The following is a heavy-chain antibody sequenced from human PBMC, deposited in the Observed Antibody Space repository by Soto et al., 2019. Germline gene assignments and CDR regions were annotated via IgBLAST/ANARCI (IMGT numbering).Heavy chain of an antibody. CDR3: ARLDGNSADYYYAMDV. V-gene: IGHV4-39*01. CDR1: GDSITSSSFC. D-gene: IGHD6-19*01. Sequence: SETLSLTCTVSGDSITSSSFCWGWIRQPPGKGLEWIGTICYSGSTYYNPSLQSRVTMSVDTSKNQFSLKLSSVTAADTGVYYCARLDGNSADYYYAMDVWGRGTTVTVSS. CDR2: ICYSGST. J-gene: IGHJ6*02.